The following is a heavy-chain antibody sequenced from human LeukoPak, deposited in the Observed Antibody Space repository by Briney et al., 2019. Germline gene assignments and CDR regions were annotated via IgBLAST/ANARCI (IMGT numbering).Heavy chain of an antibody. CDR2: THYSGST. CDR3: AKGLRYLSFNDAFDI. V-gene: IGHV4-59*05. J-gene: IGHJ3*02. D-gene: IGHD3-9*01. Sequence: SETLSLTCTVSGGSISSYYWSWIRQPAGKGLEWIGSTHYSGSTYYNPSLKSRVTIFVDTSKNQFSLKLSSVTAADTAVYYCAKGLRYLSFNDAFDIWGQGTMVTVSS. CDR1: GGSISSYY.